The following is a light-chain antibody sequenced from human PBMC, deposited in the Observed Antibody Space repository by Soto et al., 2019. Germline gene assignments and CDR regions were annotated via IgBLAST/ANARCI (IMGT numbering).Light chain of an antibody. Sequence: DIQMTQSPSSLSASVEDRVIITCRASQSISNHLNWYQQKPGKAPKLLIFAASSLQSGVPSRFSGSESGTDFTLTINSLQPDDFATYYCQQSYSTPRTFGQGTRLEIK. J-gene: IGKJ5*01. CDR3: QQSYSTPRT. CDR1: QSISNH. CDR2: AAS. V-gene: IGKV1-39*01.